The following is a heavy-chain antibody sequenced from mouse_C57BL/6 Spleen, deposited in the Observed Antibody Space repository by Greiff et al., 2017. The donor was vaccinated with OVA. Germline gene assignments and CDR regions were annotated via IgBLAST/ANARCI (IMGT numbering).Heavy chain of an antibody. CDR3: AKLGRPWYFDV. D-gene: IGHD4-1*01. CDR1: GYTFTSYG. J-gene: IGHJ1*03. CDR2: IYPRSGNT. Sequence: VQLKESGAELARPGASVKLSCKASGYTFTSYGISWVKQRTGQGLEWIGEIYPRSGNTYYNEKFKGKATLTADKSSSTAYMELRSLTSEDSAVYFCAKLGRPWYFDVWGTGTTVTVSS. V-gene: IGHV1-81*01.